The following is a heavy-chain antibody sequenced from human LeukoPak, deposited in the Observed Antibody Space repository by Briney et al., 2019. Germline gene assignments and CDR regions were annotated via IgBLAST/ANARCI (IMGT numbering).Heavy chain of an antibody. V-gene: IGHV4-61*08. CDR3: ARGYSSSPAFDI. Sequence: SETLSLTCTVSGGSISSGGYYWSWIRQPPGKGLEWIGYIYYSGSTNYNPSLKSRVTISVDTSKNQFSLKLSSVTAADTAVYYCARGYSSSPAFDIWGQGTMVTVSS. CDR2: IYYSGST. CDR1: GGSISSGGYY. D-gene: IGHD6-13*01. J-gene: IGHJ3*02.